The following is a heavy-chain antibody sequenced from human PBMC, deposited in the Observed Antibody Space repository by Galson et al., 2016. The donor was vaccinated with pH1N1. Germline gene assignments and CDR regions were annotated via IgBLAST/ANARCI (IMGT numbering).Heavy chain of an antibody. CDR1: EFIFSNKW. CDR3: IREMS. CDR2: LKSDGTSA. J-gene: IGHJ5*02. V-gene: IGHV3-74*01. Sequence: SLRLSCAASEFIFSNKWMHWLRQSPGKGLEWLAVLKSDGTSARYADSVKGRFTISRDNAKNTLYLQMNSLRVEDTSVYYCIREMSWGPGVLVTVSS.